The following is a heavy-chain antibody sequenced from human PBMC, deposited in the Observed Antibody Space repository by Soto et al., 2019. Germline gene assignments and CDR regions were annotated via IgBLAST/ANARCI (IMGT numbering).Heavy chain of an antibody. Sequence: SETLSLTCTVSGGSISSYYWSWIRQPPGKGLEWIGYIYYSGSTNYNPSLKSRVTISVDTSKNQFSLKLSSVTAADTAVYYCASITQGSSSDVWWFDPWCQGTLVTVAS. V-gene: IGHV4-59*01. J-gene: IGHJ5*02. CDR1: GGSISSYY. CDR2: IYYSGST. D-gene: IGHD6-6*01. CDR3: ASITQGSSSDVWWFDP.